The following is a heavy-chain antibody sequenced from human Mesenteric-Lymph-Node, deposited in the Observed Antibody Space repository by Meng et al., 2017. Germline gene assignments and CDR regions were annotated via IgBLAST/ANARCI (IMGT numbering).Heavy chain of an antibody. Sequence: GESLKISCSASGFTFSSYAMSWVRQAPGKGLEWVSGISGSGGSTYYADSVKGRFTISRDNAKNTLYLEMNSLRAEDTAVYYCAIRYGGDSKGAFDFWGQGTMVTVSS. CDR1: GFTFSSYA. J-gene: IGHJ3*01. D-gene: IGHD4-23*01. CDR3: AIRYGGDSKGAFDF. CDR2: ISGSGGST. V-gene: IGHV3-23*01.